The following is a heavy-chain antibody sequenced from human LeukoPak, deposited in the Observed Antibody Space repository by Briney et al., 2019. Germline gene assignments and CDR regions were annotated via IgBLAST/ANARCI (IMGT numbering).Heavy chain of an antibody. CDR1: GYTFTSYD. J-gene: IGHJ6*02. D-gene: IGHD6-19*01. V-gene: IGHV1-8*01. Sequence: ASVKVSCKASGYTFTSYDINWVRQATGQGLEWMGWMNPNGGNTGYAQKFQGRVTMTRNTSISTAYMELSSLRSEDTAVYYCARAGIAVAGGYYYYYYGMDVWGQGTTVTVSS. CDR3: ARAGIAVAGGYYYYYYGMDV. CDR2: MNPNGGNT.